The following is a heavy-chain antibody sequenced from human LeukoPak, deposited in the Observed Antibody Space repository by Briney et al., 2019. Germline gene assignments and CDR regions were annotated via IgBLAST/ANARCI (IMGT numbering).Heavy chain of an antibody. V-gene: IGHV3-21*01. CDR1: GFRFSSYS. CDR2: ISSSSSYI. CDR3: ARGTMFPYYFDY. J-gene: IGHJ4*02. Sequence: GGSLRLSCAASGFRFSSYSMKWVRQAPGKGLEWVSFISSSSSYIYYADSLKGRFTISRDNAKNSLYLQMNSLRAEDTAVYYCARGTMFPYYFDYWGQGTLVTVSS. D-gene: IGHD3-10*02.